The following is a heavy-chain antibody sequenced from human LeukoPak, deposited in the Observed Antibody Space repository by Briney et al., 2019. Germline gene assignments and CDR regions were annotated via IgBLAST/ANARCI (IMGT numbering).Heavy chain of an antibody. J-gene: IGHJ4*02. CDR1: EFTFTSYG. Sequence: GGSLRLSCAASEFTFTSYGMNWVRQAPGKGLEWVSYISSSGSTIYYADSVKGRFTISRDNAKNSLYLQMNSLRAEDTAVYYCARVHSSSWGFDYWGQGTLVTVSS. CDR3: ARVHSSSWGFDY. CDR2: ISSSGSTI. V-gene: IGHV3-48*03. D-gene: IGHD6-13*01.